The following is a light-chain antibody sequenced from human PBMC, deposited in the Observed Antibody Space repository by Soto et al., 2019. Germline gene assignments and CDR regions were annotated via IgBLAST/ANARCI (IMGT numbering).Light chain of an antibody. V-gene: IGKV3-15*01. CDR2: GAS. CDR3: QQYNNWPPPLT. CDR1: QSVRSN. J-gene: IGKJ4*01. Sequence: EIVMTQSPATLSVSPGERATLSCRASQSVRSNLAWYQQKPGQAPRLLIYGASTRATGIPARFSGSGSGSEFTLTITSLQPVDFAVYYCQQYNNWPPPLTFGGGTKVEIK.